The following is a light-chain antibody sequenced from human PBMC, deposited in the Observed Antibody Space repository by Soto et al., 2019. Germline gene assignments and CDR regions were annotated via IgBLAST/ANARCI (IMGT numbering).Light chain of an antibody. V-gene: IGKV1-5*03. CDR3: QQYNSYSVT. Sequence: DIQMTQSPSTLSGSVGDRVTITCRASQTISSWLAWYQQKPGIAPKLLIYNASSLESGVLSRFSGSGSGTEFTLTISSLQPDDFGPYYCQQYNSYSVTLGQRAKVDIK. J-gene: IGKJ1*01. CDR1: QTISSW. CDR2: NAS.